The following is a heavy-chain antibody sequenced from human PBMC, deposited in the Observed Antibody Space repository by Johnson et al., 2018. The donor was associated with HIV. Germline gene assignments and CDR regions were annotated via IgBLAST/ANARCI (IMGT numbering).Heavy chain of an antibody. J-gene: IGHJ3*02. CDR1: GFTFDDYT. D-gene: IGHD6-19*01. CDR2: VYSGGST. CDR3: RAAKDSQTHFSIAVVDYLDAFDI. V-gene: IGHV3-NL1*01. Sequence: QVQLVESGGVVVQPGGSLRLSCAASGFTFDDYTMHWVRQAPGRGLEWVSVVYSGGSTYYADSVKGRFTISRDNSKNTLYLQMNSLRAEDTAVYYCRAAKDSQTHFSIAVVDYLDAFDIWGQGTMVTVSS.